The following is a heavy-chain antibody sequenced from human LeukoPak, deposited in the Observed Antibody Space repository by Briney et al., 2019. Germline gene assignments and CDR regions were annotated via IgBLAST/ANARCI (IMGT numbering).Heavy chain of an antibody. D-gene: IGHD5-12*01. CDR3: ARAWNSGYDPKRGPNPVYYFDY. J-gene: IGHJ4*02. V-gene: IGHV3-30*03. Sequence: GGSLRLSCAASGFTFSSYGMHWVRQAPGKGLEWVAVISYDGSNKYYADSVKGRFTISRDNSKNTLYLQMNSLRAEDTAVYYCARAWNSGYDPKRGPNPVYYFDYWGQGTLVTVSS. CDR2: ISYDGSNK. CDR1: GFTFSSYG.